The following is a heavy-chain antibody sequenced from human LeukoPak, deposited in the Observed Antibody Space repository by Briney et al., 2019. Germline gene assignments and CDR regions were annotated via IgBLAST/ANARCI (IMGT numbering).Heavy chain of an antibody. CDR3: ARVDFDRILDY. V-gene: IGHV4-61*08. Sequence: SQTLSLTCTVSGGSISSGGYYWSWIRQPPGKGLEWIGYIYYSGSTNYNPSLKSRVTISVDTSKNQFSLKLSSVTAADTAVYYCARVDFDRILDYWGQGTLVTVSS. CDR2: IYYSGST. J-gene: IGHJ4*02. CDR1: GGSISSGGYY. D-gene: IGHD3-9*01.